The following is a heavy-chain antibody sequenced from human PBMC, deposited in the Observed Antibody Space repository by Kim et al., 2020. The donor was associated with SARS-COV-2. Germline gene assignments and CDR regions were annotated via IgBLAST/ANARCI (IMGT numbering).Heavy chain of an antibody. CDR3: ARAYSVGAHTAFDI. CDR1: GFTFSSYS. CDR2: ISSSSSYI. D-gene: IGHD3-10*01. V-gene: IGHV3-21*01. Sequence: GGSLRLSCAASGFTFSSYSMNWVRQAPGKGLEWVSSISSSSSYIYYADSVKGRFTISRDNAKNSLYLQMNSLRAEDTAVYYCARAYSVGAHTAFDIWGQGTMVTVSS. J-gene: IGHJ3*02.